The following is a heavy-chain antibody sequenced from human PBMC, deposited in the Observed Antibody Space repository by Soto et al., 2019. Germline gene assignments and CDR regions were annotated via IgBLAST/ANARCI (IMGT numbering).Heavy chain of an antibody. CDR1: GGSICSYY. J-gene: IGHJ5*02. D-gene: IGHD2-2*01. CDR3: ARTGIVVVPAARPNWFDP. CDR2: ISYSGST. V-gene: IGHV4-59*12. Sequence: PSETLSLTCTVSGGSICSYYRSWIRQPPGKGLEWIGYISYSGSTNYNPSLKSRVTISVDTSKNQFSLKLSSVTAADTAVYYCARTGIVVVPAARPNWFDPWGQGTLVTVSS.